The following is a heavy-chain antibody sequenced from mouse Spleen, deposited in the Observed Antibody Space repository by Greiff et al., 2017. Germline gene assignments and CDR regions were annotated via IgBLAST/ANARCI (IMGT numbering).Heavy chain of an antibody. D-gene: IGHD1-1*01. J-gene: IGHJ3*01. V-gene: IGHV1-50*01. Sequence: QVQLQQPGAELVKPGASVKLSCKASGYTFTSYWMQWVKQRPGQGLEWIGEIDPSDSYTNYNQKFKGKATLTVDTSSSTAYMQLSSLTSEDSAVYYCARPSTRFAYWGQGTLVTVSA. CDR1: GYTFTSYW. CDR3: ARPSTRFAY. CDR2: IDPSDSYT.